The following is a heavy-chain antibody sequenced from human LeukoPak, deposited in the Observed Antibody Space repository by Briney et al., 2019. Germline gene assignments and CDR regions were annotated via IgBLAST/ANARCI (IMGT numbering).Heavy chain of an antibody. CDR3: ARDSSDQLLSF. J-gene: IGHJ4*02. CDR1: GFTFSSYS. D-gene: IGHD2-2*01. V-gene: IGHV3-21*01. Sequence: GGALRLSCAASGFTFSSYSMKWVRQAPGKGLEWVSSISSSSSYIYYADSVKGRFTISRDNAKNSLYLQMNRLRAEDTAVYYCARDSSDQLLSFWGQGTLVTVCS. CDR2: ISSSSSYI.